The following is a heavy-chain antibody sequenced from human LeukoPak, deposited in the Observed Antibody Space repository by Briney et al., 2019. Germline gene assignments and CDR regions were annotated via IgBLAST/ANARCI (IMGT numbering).Heavy chain of an antibody. V-gene: IGHV3-7*01. CDR2: TDGEGSRK. D-gene: IGHD5/OR15-5a*01. CDR1: GFTFSDPW. Sequence: GGSLRLSCVASGFTFSDPWMSWVRHVSGKGLEWVAQTDGEGSRKLYVDSVKGRFTISRDNDKKSLYLEMINLTVEDTAVYFCAKEATRVSRKAGDWFDPWGQGTRVTVSS. J-gene: IGHJ5*02. CDR3: AKEATRVSRKAGDWFDP.